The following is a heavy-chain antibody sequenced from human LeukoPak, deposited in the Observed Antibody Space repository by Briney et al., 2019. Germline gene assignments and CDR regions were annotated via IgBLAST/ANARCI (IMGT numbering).Heavy chain of an antibody. CDR1: GITFSSHA. CDR2: IDYDSSHI. D-gene: IGHD3-9*01. V-gene: IGHV3-21*01. J-gene: IGHJ4*02. CDR3: TRDPLRYLRVGHYDY. Sequence: PGGSLRLSCAASGITFSSHAMSWVRQAPGKGLEWVSSIDYDSSHIYYAASVRGRFTISRDNARDSVYLQMDSLRVEDTAVYYCTRDPLRYLRVGHYDYWGQGTLVAVSS.